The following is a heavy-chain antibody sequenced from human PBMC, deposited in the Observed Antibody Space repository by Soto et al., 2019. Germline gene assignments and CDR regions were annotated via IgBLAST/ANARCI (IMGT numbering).Heavy chain of an antibody. CDR3: ARAAQWLVRANWFDP. Sequence: SETLSLTCAVYGGSFSGYYWSWIRQPPGKGLEWIGEINHSGSTNYNPSLKSRVTISVDTSKNQFSLKLSSVTAADTVVYYCARAAQWLVRANWFDPWGQGTLVTVSS. D-gene: IGHD6-19*01. CDR2: INHSGST. V-gene: IGHV4-34*01. J-gene: IGHJ5*02. CDR1: GGSFSGYY.